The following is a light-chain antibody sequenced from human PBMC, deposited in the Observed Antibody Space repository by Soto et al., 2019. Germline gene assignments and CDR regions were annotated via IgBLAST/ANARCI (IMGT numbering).Light chain of an antibody. CDR1: QPISSW. CDR3: QQASSFPHT. V-gene: IGKV1-12*01. Sequence: DIQMNHSPSTVSASVGDGVTITCRSSQPISSWLAWVRQRPGKAPELLIYAASTLHSGVASRFSGSGSGTDFALTISGLQPEAFATYYFQQASSFPHTFGQGT. J-gene: IGKJ2*01. CDR2: AAS.